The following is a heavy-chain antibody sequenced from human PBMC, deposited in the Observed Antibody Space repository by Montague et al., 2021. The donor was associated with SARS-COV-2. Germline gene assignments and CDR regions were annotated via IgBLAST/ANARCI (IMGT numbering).Heavy chain of an antibody. D-gene: IGHD3-10*01. CDR1: GGSFSDYY. CDR2: INRGGST. Sequence: SETLSLTCAVYGGSFSDYYWTWIRQPPGKGLEWIGEINRGGSTRYNPSLKSRLTISVDTSKNQFSLKLNSVTAADTAVYYCATGGRLWLGGLFRSHAFDFWGQGTMVTVS. CDR3: ATGGRLWLGGLFRSHAFDF. V-gene: IGHV4-34*01. J-gene: IGHJ3*01.